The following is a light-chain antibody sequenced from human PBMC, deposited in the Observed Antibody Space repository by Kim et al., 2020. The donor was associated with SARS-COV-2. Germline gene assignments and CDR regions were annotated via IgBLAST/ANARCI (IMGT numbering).Light chain of an antibody. J-gene: IGKJ2*01. V-gene: IGKV3-20*01. Sequence: EIVLTQSPGTLSLTPGERATLSCRASQSVSSSNLAWYQQKVGQAPRLLIYGASSRATGIPDRFSGRGSGTDFTLTISRLEPEDFAVYYCQQYGTSPRTFGQGTKLEI. CDR1: QSVSSSN. CDR2: GAS. CDR3: QQYGTSPRT.